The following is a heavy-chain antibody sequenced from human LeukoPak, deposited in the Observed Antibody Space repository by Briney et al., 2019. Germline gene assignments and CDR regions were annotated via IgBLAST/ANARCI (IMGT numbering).Heavy chain of an antibody. V-gene: IGHV1-69*05. CDR1: GGTFSSYA. CDR3: ARSRITIFATPPEYFDY. D-gene: IGHD3-3*01. J-gene: IGHJ4*02. CDR2: IIPIFGTA. Sequence: SVKVSCKASGGTFSSYASSWGRQAPGQGLEWRGGIIPIFGTANYAQKFQGRVTITTDESTSTAYMELSSLRSEDTAVYYCARSRITIFATPPEYFDYWGQGTLVTVSS.